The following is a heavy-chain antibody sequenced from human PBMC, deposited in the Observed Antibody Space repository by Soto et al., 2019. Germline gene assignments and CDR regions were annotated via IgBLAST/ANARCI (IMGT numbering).Heavy chain of an antibody. CDR3: AKDMTRFLAWPHYFRGLDV. V-gene: IGHV3-30*18. J-gene: IGHJ6*02. Sequence: QAQLVESGGGVVQPGRSLRLSCEASGYSFSNYGMHWVRQAPGKGLEWVAAISYDGITKYYSDSLKGRFTISKDNSKSTLYLEMNSLRPEDTAVYYCAKDMTRFLAWPHYFRGLDVWGQGTTVTVSS. D-gene: IGHD3-3*01. CDR1: GYSFSNYG. CDR2: ISYDGITK.